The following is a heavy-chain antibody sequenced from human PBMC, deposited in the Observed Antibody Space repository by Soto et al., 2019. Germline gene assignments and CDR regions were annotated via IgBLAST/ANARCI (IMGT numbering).Heavy chain of an antibody. CDR3: ATATISPVSATLSHYGMDG. Sequence: QVQLVQSGAEVKKPGSSVKVSCQASGGTFNNFAFTWVRQAPGQGLEWRGGIMPVFHTTNIAQTFQDRITVTADAFTTTVYMEMTSLRYDDTAVYDCATATISPVSATLSHYGMDGWGQATTGTLSS. CDR2: IMPVFHTT. CDR1: GGTFNNFA. D-gene: IGHD6-25*01. J-gene: IGHJ6*02. V-gene: IGHV1-69*01.